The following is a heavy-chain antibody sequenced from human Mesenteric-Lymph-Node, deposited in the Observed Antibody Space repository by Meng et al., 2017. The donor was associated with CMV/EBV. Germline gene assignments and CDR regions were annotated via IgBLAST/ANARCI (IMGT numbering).Heavy chain of an antibody. CDR3: AKAFPYVTGHYYYALDV. CDR2: ISASGGST. CDR1: GFTFDTYA. D-gene: IGHD2-8*02. Sequence: GALKISCAASGFTFDTYAMTWVRQAPGKGLEWVSEISASGGSTNYADSVKGRFTISRDNSKNTVYLQMNSLRAEDTALYYCAKAFPYVTGHYYYALDVWGQGTTVTVSS. J-gene: IGHJ6*02. V-gene: IGHV3-23*01.